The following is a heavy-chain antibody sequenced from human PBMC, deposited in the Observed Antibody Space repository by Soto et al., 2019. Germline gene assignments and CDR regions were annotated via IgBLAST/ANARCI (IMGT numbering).Heavy chain of an antibody. CDR1: GFTFSSSK. Sequence: GGSLRLSCAASGFTFSSSKMHWVRQAPGKGLEWVSSILSGGTSMYYADSVKGRFTISRDDALNSLSLQMNSLRVEDTAVYYILSGWPFIGGRETLVTFS. CDR3: LSGWPFI. V-gene: IGHV3-48*01. J-gene: IGHJ4*02. D-gene: IGHD3-9*01. CDR2: ILSGGTSM.